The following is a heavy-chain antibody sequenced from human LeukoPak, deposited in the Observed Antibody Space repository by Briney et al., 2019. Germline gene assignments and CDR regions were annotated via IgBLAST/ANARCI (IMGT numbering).Heavy chain of an antibody. V-gene: IGHV4-4*02. D-gene: IGHD4-17*01. Sequence: SGTLSLTCAVSGGSISSSNWWSWVRQPPGKGLEWIGEIYHSGSTNYNPSLKGRVTISVDKSKNQFSLKLSSVTAADTAVYYCARVDRSDYGDYVVDYWGQGTLVTVSS. J-gene: IGHJ4*02. CDR1: GGSISSSNW. CDR2: IYHSGST. CDR3: ARVDRSDYGDYVVDY.